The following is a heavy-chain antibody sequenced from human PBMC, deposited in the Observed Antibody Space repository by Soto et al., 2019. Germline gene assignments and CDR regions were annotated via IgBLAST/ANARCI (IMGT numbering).Heavy chain of an antibody. Sequence: EVQLLESGGGLVQPGGSLRLSCAASGFSFSSYAMNWVRQAPGKGLEWVSVISGSGDSTYYADSVKGRFTISRDNSKNTLXXXXXXXXXEDTXVYXXXXRXSGWYFDYWGQGTLVIVSS. CDR2: ISGSGDST. CDR3: XXRXSGWYFDY. J-gene: IGHJ4*02. V-gene: IGHV3-23*01. D-gene: IGHD6-19*01. CDR1: GFSFSSYA.